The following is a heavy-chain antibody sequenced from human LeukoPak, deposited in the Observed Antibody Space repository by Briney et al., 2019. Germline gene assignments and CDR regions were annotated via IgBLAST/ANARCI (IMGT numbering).Heavy chain of an antibody. Sequence: GESLRLSCAASGFTFSTYGLTWVRQAPGKGLEWVSLINSADNTYYADSVKGRFTISRDNSMNTLYLQMNSLSADDTAVYYCARRSASWSFFDYWGQGSLVTVSS. CDR1: GFTFSTYG. CDR3: ARRSASWSFFDY. V-gene: IGHV3-23*01. J-gene: IGHJ4*02. CDR2: INSADNT. D-gene: IGHD3-10*01.